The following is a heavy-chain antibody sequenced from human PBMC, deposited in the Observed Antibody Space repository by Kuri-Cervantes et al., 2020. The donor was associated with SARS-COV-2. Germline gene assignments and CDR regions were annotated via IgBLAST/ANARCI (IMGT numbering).Heavy chain of an antibody. V-gene: IGHV3-33*06. CDR2: IWYDGSNK. CDR1: GFTFSSYG. CDR3: AKGPVGATGAFDI. J-gene: IGHJ3*02. Sequence: GESLKISCAASGFTFSSYGMHWVRQAPGKGLEWVAVIWYDGSNKYYADSVKGRFTISRDNSKNTLYLQMNSLRAEDTAVYYCAKGPVGATGAFDIWGQGTMVTVSS. D-gene: IGHD1-26*01.